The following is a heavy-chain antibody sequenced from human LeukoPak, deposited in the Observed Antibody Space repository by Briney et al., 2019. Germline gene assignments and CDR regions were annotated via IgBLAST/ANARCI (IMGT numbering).Heavy chain of an antibody. CDR3: AKDGPLPYTSTSFGRHFLEY. D-gene: IGHD6-13*01. CDR1: GFTFSDYG. Sequence: PGRSLRLSCAASGFTFSDYGIHWARLAPGKGLEWVAHISHDGSSQNYADSVQGRFTISRDNSKNTVDLQMNSLRAEDTAVYYCAKDGPLPYTSTSFGRHFLEYWGQGTLVTVSS. J-gene: IGHJ4*02. CDR2: ISHDGSSQ. V-gene: IGHV3-30*18.